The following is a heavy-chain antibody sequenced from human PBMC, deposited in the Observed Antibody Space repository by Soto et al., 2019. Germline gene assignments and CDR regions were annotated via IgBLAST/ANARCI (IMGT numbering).Heavy chain of an antibody. Sequence: QVHLVQSGAEVKKPGASVKVSCEASGYTFTTRGIHWVRQAPGQRLEWMGWINAANGDTKYSQKFQGRVTITKDTSASTANMELSSLRSEDTYVYYCARDSERVQLPGTGWFDPWGQGTVVTVSS. J-gene: IGHJ5*02. D-gene: IGHD1-1*01. CDR3: ARDSERVQLPGTGWFDP. CDR2: INAANGDT. CDR1: GYTFTTRG. V-gene: IGHV1-3*01.